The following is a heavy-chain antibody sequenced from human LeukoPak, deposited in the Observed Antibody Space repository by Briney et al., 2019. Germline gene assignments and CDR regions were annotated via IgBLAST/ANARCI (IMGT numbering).Heavy chain of an antibody. Sequence: PGGSLRLSCAASGFTVSSNYMSWVRQAPGKGLEWVSVIYIGGSTYYANSVKGRFTISRDNSKNTLYLQMNSLRAEDTAVYYCARGQSEAGIPTFDYWGQGTLVTVSS. CDR1: GFTVSSNY. V-gene: IGHV3-66*01. CDR2: IYIGGST. D-gene: IGHD6-19*01. J-gene: IGHJ4*02. CDR3: ARGQSEAGIPTFDY.